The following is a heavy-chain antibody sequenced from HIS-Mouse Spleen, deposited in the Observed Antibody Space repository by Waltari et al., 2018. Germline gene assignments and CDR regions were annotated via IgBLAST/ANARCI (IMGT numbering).Heavy chain of an antibody. D-gene: IGHD6-13*01. V-gene: IGHV4-39*07. CDR2: IYYSGST. CDR1: GGSISSSSYY. CDR3: AREIPYSSSWYDWYFDL. J-gene: IGHJ2*01. Sequence: QLQLQESGPGLVKPSETLSLTCTVSGGSISSSSYYWGWIRQPPGKGLGWIGSIYYSGSTYYTPSLKSRVTISVDTSKNQFSLTLSSVTAADTAVYYCAREIPYSSSWYDWYFDLWGRGTLVTVSS.